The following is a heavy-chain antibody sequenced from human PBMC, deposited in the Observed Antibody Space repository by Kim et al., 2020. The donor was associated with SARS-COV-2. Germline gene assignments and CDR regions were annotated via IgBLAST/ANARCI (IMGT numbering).Heavy chain of an antibody. CDR2: IDQSGST. Sequence: SETLSLTCAVYVGSFSGYYWGWIRQPPGKGLEWIGEIDQSGSTNYNPSLKSRVTISVDTSRNQFSLKLSSVTAADTAVYYCARGGGCSGGSCYGDYWGQGTRVTVSS. CDR1: VGSFSGYY. V-gene: IGHV4-34*01. J-gene: IGHJ4*02. D-gene: IGHD2-15*01. CDR3: ARGGGCSGGSCYGDY.